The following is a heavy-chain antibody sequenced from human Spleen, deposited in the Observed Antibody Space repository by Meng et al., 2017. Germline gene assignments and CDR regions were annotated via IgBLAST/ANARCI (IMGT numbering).Heavy chain of an antibody. V-gene: IGHV3-7*01. D-gene: IGHD1-14*01. J-gene: IGHJ4*02. CDR1: GFTFSSYW. CDR2: IKQDGSEK. CDR3: AGGRIIH. Sequence: GESLKISCAASGFTFSSYWMSWVRQAPGKGLEWVANIKQDGSEKYYVDSVRGRFTISRDNAKHSLSLQMNSLRAEDTAVYYCAGGRIIHWGQGTLVTVSP.